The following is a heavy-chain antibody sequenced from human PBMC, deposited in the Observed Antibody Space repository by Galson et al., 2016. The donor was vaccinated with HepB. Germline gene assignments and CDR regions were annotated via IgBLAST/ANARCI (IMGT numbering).Heavy chain of an antibody. Sequence: SLRLSCAASGFTFSSYGMHWVRQAPGKGLEWVAVIWYDGSIKDYADSVKGRFTISRDNSKNTLYLQMNSLRVEDTAVYYCAIEDGSSGSPGGYWGQGTLVTVSS. J-gene: IGHJ1*01. V-gene: IGHV3-33*01. CDR3: AIEDGSSGSPGGY. CDR2: IWYDGSIK. D-gene: IGHD6-19*01. CDR1: GFTFSSYG.